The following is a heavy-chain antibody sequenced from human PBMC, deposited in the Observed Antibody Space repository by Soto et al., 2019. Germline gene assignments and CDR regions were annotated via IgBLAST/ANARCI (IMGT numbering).Heavy chain of an antibody. J-gene: IGHJ4*02. Sequence: SETLSLTCAVSGGSISSSNWWSWVRQPPGKGLEWIGEIYHSGSTNYNPSLKSRVTISVDKSKNQFSLKLSGVSAADTAVYYCATSQKGYNWNYFDHWGQGALVTVSS. CDR1: GGSISSSNW. CDR3: ATSQKGYNWNYFDH. V-gene: IGHV4-4*02. D-gene: IGHD1-20*01. CDR2: IYHSGST.